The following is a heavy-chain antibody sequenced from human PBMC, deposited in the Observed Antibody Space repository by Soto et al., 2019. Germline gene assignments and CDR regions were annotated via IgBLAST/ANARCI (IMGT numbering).Heavy chain of an antibody. D-gene: IGHD5-18*01. CDR2: ISYDGSNK. J-gene: IGHJ4*02. CDR1: GFTFSSYA. Sequence: QVQLVESGGGVVQPGRSLRLSCAASGFTFSSYAMHLVRQAPGKGLEWVAVISYDGSNKYYADSVKGRFTISRDNSKNTLYLQMNSLRAEDTAVYYCARDQDTAMARFFDYWGQGPLVTVSS. V-gene: IGHV3-30-3*01. CDR3: ARDQDTAMARFFDY.